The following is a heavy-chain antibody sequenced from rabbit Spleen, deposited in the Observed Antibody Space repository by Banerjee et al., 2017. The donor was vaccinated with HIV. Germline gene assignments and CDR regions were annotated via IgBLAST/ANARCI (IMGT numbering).Heavy chain of an antibody. CDR1: GFSFSSSYY. D-gene: IGHD3-1*01. CDR3: ARDLASVVGWNFNL. V-gene: IGHV1S45*01. CDR2: IDTGSSGST. J-gene: IGHJ4*01. Sequence: QEQLVESGGGLVQPEGSLTLTCTASGFSFSSSYYISWVRQAPGKGLEWIAFIDTGSSGSTWYASWAKGRFTISKTSTTVTLQMTSLTAADTATYFCARDLASVVGWNFNLWGPGTLVTVS.